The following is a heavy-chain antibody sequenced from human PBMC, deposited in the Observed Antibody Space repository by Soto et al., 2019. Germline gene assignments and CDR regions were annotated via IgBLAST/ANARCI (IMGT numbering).Heavy chain of an antibody. J-gene: IGHJ6*02. D-gene: IGHD6-13*01. V-gene: IGHV3-7*05. CDR3: ARDYGSSYSPRYSGMDG. CDR1: GFTLSSYW. CDR2: IKQDGSEK. Sequence: EVQLVESGGGLVQPGGSLRLSCAASGFTLSSYWMSWVRQAPGKGLEWVANIKQDGSEKDYVDSVKGRFTISRENAKNSLYLQMNSLRAEDTALYYCARDYGSSYSPRYSGMDGWGQGTTVNVSS.